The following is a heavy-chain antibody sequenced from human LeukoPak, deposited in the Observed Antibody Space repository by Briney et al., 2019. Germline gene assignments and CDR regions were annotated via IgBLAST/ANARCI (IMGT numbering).Heavy chain of an antibody. J-gene: IGHJ4*02. CDR3: ARDLAEYYYDSSGQGGFDY. D-gene: IGHD3-22*01. CDR2: IIPILGIA. Sequence: SVKVSRKGSGGPLRRYAINLVRKAPGQGLEWIGRIIPILGIANYAQKFQGRVTITADKSTSTAYMELSSLRSEDTAVYYCARDLAEYYYDSSGQGGFDYWGQGTLVTVSS. V-gene: IGHV1-69*04. CDR1: GGPLRRYA.